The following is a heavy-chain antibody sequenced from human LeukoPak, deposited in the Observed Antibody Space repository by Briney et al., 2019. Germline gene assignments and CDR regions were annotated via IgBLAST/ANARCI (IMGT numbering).Heavy chain of an antibody. D-gene: IGHD6-19*01. J-gene: IGHJ5*02. CDR1: GGSISNFY. V-gene: IGHV4-59*01. CDR2: IHYRGST. Sequence: SETLSLTCTVSGGSISNFYWSWIRQSPGKGLEWIGYIHYRGSTNYNPSLKSRVTISAATSKSQFSLKLSSVTAADTAIYYCARARDITVAGTWGDNWFDPWGQGTLVTVSS. CDR3: ARARDITVAGTWGDNWFDP.